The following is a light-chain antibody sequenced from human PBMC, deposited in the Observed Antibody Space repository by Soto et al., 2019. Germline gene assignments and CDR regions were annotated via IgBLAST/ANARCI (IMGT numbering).Light chain of an antibody. J-gene: IGKJ4*01. CDR2: DAS. V-gene: IGKV1-33*01. Sequence: DIQMTQSPSSLSASVGDRVTITCQASQDISNYLNWYQQKPGKAPKLLIYDASNLETGVPSRFSGRESGTDFTFTIISLQPEDIATYYCQQYDNLHLTFGGGTKVEIK. CDR1: QDISNY. CDR3: QQYDNLHLT.